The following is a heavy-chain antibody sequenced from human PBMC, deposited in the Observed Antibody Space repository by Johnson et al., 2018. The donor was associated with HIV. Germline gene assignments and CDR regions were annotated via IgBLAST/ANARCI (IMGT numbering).Heavy chain of an antibody. CDR1: GFTFSSYW. Sequence: VQLVESGGGLVQPGGSLRLSCAASGFTFSSYWMSWVRQAPGKGLEWVSYISSSGSTIYYAASVKGRFTISRDNAKNSLYLKMSSLRAEETAVDYCAREGVAVRYIDDAFDIWGQGTMVTVSS. V-gene: IGHV3-48*04. D-gene: IGHD3-9*01. J-gene: IGHJ3*02. CDR3: AREGVAVRYIDDAFDI. CDR2: ISSSGSTI.